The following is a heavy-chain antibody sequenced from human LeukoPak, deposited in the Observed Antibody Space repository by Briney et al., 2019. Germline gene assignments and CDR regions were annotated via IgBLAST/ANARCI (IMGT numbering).Heavy chain of an antibody. CDR2: ISTYKDNT. CDR1: GYTFTSYY. D-gene: IGHD4-17*01. V-gene: IGHV1-18*04. J-gene: IGHJ5*02. Sequence: ASVKVSCKASGYTFTSYYMHWVRQAPGQGLEWMGWISTYKDNTKYAQKFQGRVTMTTDTSTSTAYMELRNLRSDDTAVYYCARGGGWEYGDYEGRWFDPWGQGTLVTVSS. CDR3: ARGGGWEYGDYEGRWFDP.